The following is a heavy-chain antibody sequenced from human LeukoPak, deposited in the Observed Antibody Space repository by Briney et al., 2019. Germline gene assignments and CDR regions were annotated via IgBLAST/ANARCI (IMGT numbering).Heavy chain of an antibody. Sequence: SSETLSLTCTVSGVSISSGDYFWSWIRQPPGKGLEWIGYIYYSGSTYYNPSLKTRVTISVDTSKNQFSLKLSSVTAADTAVCYCARERYAASYNWFDPWGQGTLVTVSS. J-gene: IGHJ5*02. CDR2: IYYSGST. CDR1: GVSISSGDYF. CDR3: ARERYAASYNWFDP. D-gene: IGHD6-25*01. V-gene: IGHV4-30-4*08.